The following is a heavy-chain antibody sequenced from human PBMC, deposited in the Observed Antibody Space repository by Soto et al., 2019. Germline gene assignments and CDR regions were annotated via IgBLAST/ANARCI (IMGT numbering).Heavy chain of an antibody. CDR2: ITGNGDTT. CDR1: GFTFINTG. J-gene: IGHJ4*02. D-gene: IGHD3-22*01. Sequence: GSLRLSCAGSGFTFINTGMSWVRQAPGQGLEWVSAITGNGDTTYYADSVKGRFTISRDNSKSTLYLQMNSLRAEDTAVYYCAKIDGYFDYWGQGTLVTVSS. V-gene: IGHV3-23*01. CDR3: AKIDGYFDY.